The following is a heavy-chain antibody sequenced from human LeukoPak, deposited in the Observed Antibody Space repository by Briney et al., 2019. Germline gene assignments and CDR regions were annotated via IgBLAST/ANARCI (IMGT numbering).Heavy chain of an antibody. J-gene: IGHJ4*02. CDR2: IRYDASTE. CDR1: GLTFSSFG. CDR3: AKGGYYFDY. V-gene: IGHV3-30*02. Sequence: GGSLRLSCAAPGLTFSSFGMHWVRQAPGKGLEWVAFIRYDASTEYYADSAKGRFTISRDNSKNTLYLQMNSLRPEDTAVYYFAKGGYYFDYWGQGTPVTVSS. D-gene: IGHD3-16*01.